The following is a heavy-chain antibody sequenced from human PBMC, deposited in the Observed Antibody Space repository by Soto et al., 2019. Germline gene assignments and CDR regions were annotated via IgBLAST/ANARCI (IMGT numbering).Heavy chain of an antibody. Sequence: QITLKESGPTLVKPTQTLTLTCTFSGFSLTTDRVGVGWIRQPPGEALEWLAVIYWDDSKTYRPSLESRLTITQDTSTTQVALTMTSMDSLDTATYYCAHAYGGRSLSWGKGTLVTVSS. CDR2: IYWDDSK. J-gene: IGHJ5*02. CDR1: GFSLTTDRVG. CDR3: AHAYGGRSLS. D-gene: IGHD1-26*01. V-gene: IGHV2-5*02.